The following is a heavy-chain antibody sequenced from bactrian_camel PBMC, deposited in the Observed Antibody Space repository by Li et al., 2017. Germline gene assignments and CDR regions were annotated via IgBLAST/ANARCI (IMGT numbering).Heavy chain of an antibody. CDR3: AATYNEYDPCPPYEYNS. CDR2: MNGGGGFNT. D-gene: IGHD4*01. Sequence: DVQLVESGGGLVQPGGSLRVSCAASGFTFSSNVMSWVRQAPGKGLEWVSGMNGGGGFNTYYADSVKGRFTLSQDNAKNTLYLQMNSLKPEDTAMYYCAATYNEYDPCPPYEYNSWGQGTQVTVS. V-gene: IGHV3S40*01. CDR1: GFTFSSNV. J-gene: IGHJ4*01.